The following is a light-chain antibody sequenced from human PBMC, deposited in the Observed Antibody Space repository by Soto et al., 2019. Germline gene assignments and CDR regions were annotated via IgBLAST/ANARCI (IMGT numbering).Light chain of an antibody. Sequence: QCVLTQPPSVSAAPGQRVTISCSGGSSNIGGNSVSWYQQLPATTPILLIYDDDKRPSGIPDRFSGSKSGTSATLGITGFQTGDEADYYCGSLDSSLSAYVVGTGTKVTVL. CDR2: DDD. CDR1: SSNIGGNS. J-gene: IGLJ1*01. CDR3: GSLDSSLSAYV. V-gene: IGLV1-51*01.